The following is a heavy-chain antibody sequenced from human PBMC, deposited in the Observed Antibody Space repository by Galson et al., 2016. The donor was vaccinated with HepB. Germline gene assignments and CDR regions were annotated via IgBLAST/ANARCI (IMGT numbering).Heavy chain of an antibody. V-gene: IGHV4-61*08. D-gene: IGHD3-10*01. J-gene: IGHJ4*02. Sequence: SETLSLTCTVSAGSVSSGGYYWGWIRQPPGKGLEWIGDISQSGITNYNPSRKSRVTISLDTSQDQFSLSLSSVPAADTAVYVCGRSHGGYWGQGTLVTVSS. CDR3: GRSHGGY. CDR2: ISQSGIT. CDR1: AGSVSSGGYY.